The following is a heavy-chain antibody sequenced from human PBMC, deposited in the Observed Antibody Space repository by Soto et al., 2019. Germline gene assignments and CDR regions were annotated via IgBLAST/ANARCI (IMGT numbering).Heavy chain of an antibody. Sequence: ASVKVSCKASGYTFTSYYMHWVRQAPGQGLEWMGIINPSGGSTSYAQKFQGRVTMTRDTSTSTVYMELSSLRSEDTAVYYCARGALTITIFGMVLAQTNWFDPWGQGTMVTVYS. J-gene: IGHJ5*02. V-gene: IGHV1-46*01. CDR2: INPSGGST. CDR3: ARGALTITIFGMVLAQTNWFDP. D-gene: IGHD3-3*01. CDR1: GYTFTSYY.